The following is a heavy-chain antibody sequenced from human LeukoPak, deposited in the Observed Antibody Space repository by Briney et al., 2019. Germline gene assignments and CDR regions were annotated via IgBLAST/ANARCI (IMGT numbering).Heavy chain of an antibody. D-gene: IGHD3-22*01. J-gene: IGHJ4*02. CDR1: GFTFDDYA. V-gene: IGHV3-9*01. Sequence: GGSLRLSCAASGFTFDDYAMHWVRQAPGKGLEWVSGISWNSGSIGYADSVKGRFTISRDNAKNSLYLQMNRLRAEDTAVYYCARGFHRRLYDSSAYYSYWGQGTLVTVSS. CDR3: ARGFHRRLYDSSAYYSY. CDR2: ISWNSGSI.